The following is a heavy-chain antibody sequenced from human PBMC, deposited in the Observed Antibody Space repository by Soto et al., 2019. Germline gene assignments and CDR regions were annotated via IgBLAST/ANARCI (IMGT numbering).Heavy chain of an antibody. D-gene: IGHD3-3*01. Sequence: QLHLVQSGAVVKKPGASVTVSCSASGYPVTAYYMHWVRQAPGRGLEWMGGINPATGAAKYTQTCRGRVTVAWDTATSIVLIDLSCVTSAYTAGFFCVRGGGVGVAGSAAFDMWCQGTLVTVSS. CDR2: INPATGAA. J-gene: IGHJ3*02. CDR1: GYPVTAYY. CDR3: VRGGGVGVAGSAAFDM. V-gene: IGHV1-2*02.